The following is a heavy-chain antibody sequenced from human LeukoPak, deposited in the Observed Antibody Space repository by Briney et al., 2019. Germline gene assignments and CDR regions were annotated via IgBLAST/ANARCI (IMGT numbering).Heavy chain of an antibody. V-gene: IGHV3-7*01. J-gene: IGHJ4*02. CDR3: ARWRGAQSEFDY. D-gene: IGHD3-3*01. CDR1: GFTFSSYS. Sequence: GGSLRLSCAGSGFTFSSYSMGWVRQAPGKGLEWVANIKDSGIEKEYVDSVKGRFTISRDNAKSSLYLQMNSLRVEGTALYFCARWRGAQSEFDYWGQGTQVTVSS. CDR2: IKDSGIEK.